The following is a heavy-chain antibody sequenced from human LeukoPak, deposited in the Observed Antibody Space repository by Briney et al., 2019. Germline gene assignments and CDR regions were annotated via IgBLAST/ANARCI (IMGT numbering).Heavy chain of an antibody. D-gene: IGHD3-10*01. CDR3: ARLGFPVRWFDP. CDR1: GGSISSGGYY. J-gene: IGHJ5*02. CDR2: IYHSGST. V-gene: IGHV4-30-2*03. Sequence: SETLSLTCTVSGGSISSGGYYWSWIRQPPGKGLEWIGYIYHSGSTYYNPSLKSRVTISVDTSKNQFSLKLSSVTAADTAVYYCARLGFPVRWFDPWGQGTLVTVSS.